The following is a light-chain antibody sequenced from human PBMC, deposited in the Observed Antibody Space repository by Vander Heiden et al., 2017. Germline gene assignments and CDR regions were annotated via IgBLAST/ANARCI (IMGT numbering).Light chain of an antibody. CDR1: RSNIGAGYE. CDR3: QSYDSSLSGVV. Sequence: QSVLTQPPSVSGAPGQRVTISCPGRRSNIGAGYEVHWYQQLPGTAPKLLIYGNSNRPSGVPDRFSGSKSGTSASLAITGLQAEDEADYYCQSYDSSLSGVVFGGGTKLTVL. V-gene: IGLV1-40*01. CDR2: GNS. J-gene: IGLJ2*01.